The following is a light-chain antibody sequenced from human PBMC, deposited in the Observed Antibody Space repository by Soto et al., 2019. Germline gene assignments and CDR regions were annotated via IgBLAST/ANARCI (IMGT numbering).Light chain of an antibody. J-gene: IGKJ5*01. CDR2: ATS. CDR3: QQSYNMPS. CDR1: RNVSIY. Sequence: EIPLTQSPSSLAASVGDRLTLTCRASRNVSIYLNWYQHQPGKGPTLLIHATSNLQIGVPSRFSGSGSGTEFTLTISSLEPEDFGTYYCQQSYNMPSCGQGTRLVIK. V-gene: IGKV1-39*01.